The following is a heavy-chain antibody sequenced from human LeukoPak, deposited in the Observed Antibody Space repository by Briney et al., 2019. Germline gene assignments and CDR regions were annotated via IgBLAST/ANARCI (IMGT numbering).Heavy chain of an antibody. CDR3: AKDLTMVRGVIIF. CDR1: GFTFSSYG. CDR2: ISGSGGST. D-gene: IGHD3-10*01. J-gene: IGHJ4*02. Sequence: PGGTLRLSCAASGFTFSSYGMSWVRQAPGKGLEWVSAISGSGGSTYYADSVKGRFTISRDNSKNTLYLQMNSLRAEDTAVYYCAKDLTMVRGVIIFWGQGTLVTVSS. V-gene: IGHV3-23*01.